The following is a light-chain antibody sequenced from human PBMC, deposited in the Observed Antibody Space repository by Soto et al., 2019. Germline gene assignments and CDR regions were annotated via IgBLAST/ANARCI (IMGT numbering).Light chain of an antibody. CDR3: CAYAGSNIFV. J-gene: IGLJ1*01. CDR1: SSNVGSYDL. V-gene: IGLV2-23*02. Sequence: QSALTQPASVSGSPGQSITISCTGTSSNVGSYDLVSWYRQRPGEAPKLLIYGVNKRPSGVSTRFSGSKSGNTASLTISDLQAEDEAHFYCCAYAGSNIFVFGPGTKLTVL. CDR2: GVN.